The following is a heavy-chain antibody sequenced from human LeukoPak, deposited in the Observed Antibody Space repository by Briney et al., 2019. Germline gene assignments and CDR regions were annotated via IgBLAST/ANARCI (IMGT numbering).Heavy chain of an antibody. CDR2: ISQDGSDE. Sequence: GGSLRLSCVASGFTFRSYWMSWVRQAPGKGLEWVAKISQDGSDEYYVDSVKGRFTISRDNAKNSLYLQMNSLRAEDTAVYYCATESRRSGWFYWGQGTLVTVSS. D-gene: IGHD6-19*01. CDR3: ATESRRSGWFY. CDR1: GFTFRSYW. V-gene: IGHV3-7*01. J-gene: IGHJ4*02.